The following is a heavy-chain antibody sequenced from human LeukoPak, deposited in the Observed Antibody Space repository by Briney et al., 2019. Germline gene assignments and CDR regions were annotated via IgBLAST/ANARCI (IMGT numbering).Heavy chain of an antibody. V-gene: IGHV3-30*02. CDR3: TRDLYTSSWFFDL. CDR2: IRHDGANR. J-gene: IGHJ2*01. CDR1: GFTFSHYG. D-gene: IGHD6-13*01. Sequence: PVGSLRLSCAASGFTFSHYGMHWVRQAPGKGLEWVTYIRHDGANRYYADSVKGRYTITRDDSKRTLYLEMNSLRLEDTAIYYCTRDLYTSSWFFDLWGRGILVSVSS.